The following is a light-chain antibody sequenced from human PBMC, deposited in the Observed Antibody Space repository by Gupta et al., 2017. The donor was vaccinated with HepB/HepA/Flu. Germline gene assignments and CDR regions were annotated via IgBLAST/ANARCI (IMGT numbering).Light chain of an antibody. J-gene: IGKJ3*01. Sequence: DIVMTQSPDSLAVSLGERATINCKSSQSVLYSSNNKNYLAWYQQKPGQPPKLLIYWASTRESGVPDRFSGSGSGTDFTLTISSRQAEDVAVYYCQQYYSTPQTTFGPGTKVDIK. V-gene: IGKV4-1*01. CDR2: WAS. CDR3: QQYYSTPQTT. CDR1: QSVLYSSNNKNY.